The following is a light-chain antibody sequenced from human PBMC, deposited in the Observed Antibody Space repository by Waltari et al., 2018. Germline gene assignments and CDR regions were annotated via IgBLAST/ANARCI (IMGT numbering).Light chain of an antibody. CDR3: QRYNNWPLT. CDR1: QSVSSN. Sequence: EIVMTQSPATLSVSPGERATLSCRASQSVSSNLAWYQQKPGQAPRLLIYAASTSATGIPARFSGSGSGTEFTLTISSLQSEDFAVYYCQRYNNWPLTFGGGAKVEIK. CDR2: AAS. J-gene: IGKJ4*01. V-gene: IGKV3-15*01.